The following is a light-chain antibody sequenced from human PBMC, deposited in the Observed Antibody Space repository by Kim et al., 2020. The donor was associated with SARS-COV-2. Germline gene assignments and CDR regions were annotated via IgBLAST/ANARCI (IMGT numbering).Light chain of an antibody. CDR3: QQYNNWPPWT. CDR2: GAS. V-gene: IGKV3-15*01. J-gene: IGKJ1*01. Sequence: EIVMTQSPATLSVSPGERATLSCRASQSISSNLAWYQQKPGQAPRLLISGASTRATGIPVRFSGSGSGTEFTLTINSLQSEDFAVYYCQQYNNWPPWTFGQGTKVDIK. CDR1: QSISSN.